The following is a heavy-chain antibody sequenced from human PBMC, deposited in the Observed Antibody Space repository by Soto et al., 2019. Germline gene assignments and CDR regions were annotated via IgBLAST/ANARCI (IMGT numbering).Heavy chain of an antibody. D-gene: IGHD5-12*01. J-gene: IGHJ4*02. CDR1: GFTVSSNY. CDR2: IYSGGST. CDR3: AKVDIVTTFNPYYFDS. Sequence: GGSLRLSCAASGFTVSSNYMSWVRQAPGKGLEWVSVIYSGGSTYYADSVKGRFTISRDNSENTLYLQMNSLRAEDTAVYYCAKVDIVTTFNPYYFDSWGQGTLVTVSS. V-gene: IGHV3-66*01.